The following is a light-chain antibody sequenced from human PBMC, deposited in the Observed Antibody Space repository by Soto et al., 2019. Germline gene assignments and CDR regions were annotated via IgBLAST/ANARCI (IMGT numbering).Light chain of an antibody. CDR3: QQYGSSPIT. CDR1: QSVSSS. CDR2: GAS. Sequence: ENVLTPSPGPPALASGGKANLSCRASQSVSSSLAWYQQKPGQAPRLLIYGASSRATGIPDRFSGSGSGPDFTLTISRLEPEDFAVYYCQQYGSSPITFGQGTRLEIK. V-gene: IGKV3-20*01. J-gene: IGKJ5*01.